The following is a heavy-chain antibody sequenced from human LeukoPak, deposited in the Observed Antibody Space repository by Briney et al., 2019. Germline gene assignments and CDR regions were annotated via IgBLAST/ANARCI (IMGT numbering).Heavy chain of an antibody. CDR2: INPSGRSS. V-gene: IGHV1-46*01. CDR1: GYTFTNYF. D-gene: IGHD3-22*01. J-gene: IGHJ5*02. Sequence: ASVKDSCKASGYTFTNYFMHWVRQAAGQGLEWMGIINPSGRSSRYAQKLQGRVTMTRHMSTSTVYMELSSLRSEDTAVYYCARASTIDYYDSSGYYPGGVHWFDPWGQGTLVTVSS. CDR3: ARASTIDYYDSSGYYPGGVHWFDP.